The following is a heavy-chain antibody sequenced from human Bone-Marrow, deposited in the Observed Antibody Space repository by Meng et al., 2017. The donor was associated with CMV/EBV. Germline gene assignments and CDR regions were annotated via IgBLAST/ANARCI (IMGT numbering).Heavy chain of an antibody. CDR3: ARVLRGIAVAGYDY. D-gene: IGHD6-19*01. J-gene: IGHJ4*02. CDR1: GGSVSSGSYY. CDR2: IYYSGST. Sequence: SETLSLTCTVSGGSVSSGSYYWSWIRQPPGKGLEWIGYIYYSGSTNYNPSLKSRVTISVDTSKNQFSLKLSSLTAADTAVYYCARVLRGIAVAGYDYWGQGTLVTVSS. V-gene: IGHV4-61*01.